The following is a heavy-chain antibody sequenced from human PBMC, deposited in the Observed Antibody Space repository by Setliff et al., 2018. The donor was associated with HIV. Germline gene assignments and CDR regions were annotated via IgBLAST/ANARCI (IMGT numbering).Heavy chain of an antibody. D-gene: IGHD2-8*02. Sequence: PSETLSLTCFVSGVSISGHFWGWIRQPPGKGLEWIGYIYTSGTTEYNPSLDSRXXISVDTSRDQFSLNLRSVTAADTALYFCARLIHTGLLYFDYWGLGMXXTVSS. CDR3: ARLIHTGLLYFDY. CDR1: GVSISGHF. CDR2: IYTSGTT. V-gene: IGHV4-4*09. J-gene: IGHJ4*02.